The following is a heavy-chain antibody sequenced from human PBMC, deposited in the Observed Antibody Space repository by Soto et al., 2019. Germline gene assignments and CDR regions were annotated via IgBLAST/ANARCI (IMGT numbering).Heavy chain of an antibody. J-gene: IGHJ5*02. CDR3: ARHQSHSSSYVDP. D-gene: IGHD6-13*01. V-gene: IGHV4-34*01. CDR2: INHSGST. CDR1: GGSFSGYS. Sequence: PSETLSLTCAVYGGSFSGYSWTWIRQPPGTGLEWIGEINHSGSTNYNPSLKSRVTISVDTSKNQFSLKLSSVTAADTAVYYCARHQSHSSSYVDPWGQRTLVTVS.